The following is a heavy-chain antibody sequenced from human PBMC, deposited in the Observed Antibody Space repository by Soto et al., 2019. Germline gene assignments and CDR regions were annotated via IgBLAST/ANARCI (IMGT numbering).Heavy chain of an antibody. CDR3: ARGQWELPFYYYYGMDV. D-gene: IGHD1-26*01. J-gene: IGHJ6*02. Sequence: SQTLSLTCAISGDSVSSNSAAWNWIRQSPSRGLEWLGRTYYRSKWYNDYAVSVKSRITINPDTSKNQFSLQLNSVTPEDTAVYYCARGQWELPFYYYYGMDVWGRGTTVTVSS. CDR2: TYYRSKWYN. V-gene: IGHV6-1*01. CDR1: GDSVSSNSAA.